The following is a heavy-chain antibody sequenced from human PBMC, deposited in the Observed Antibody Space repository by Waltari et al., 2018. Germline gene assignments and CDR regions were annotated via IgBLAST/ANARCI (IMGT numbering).Heavy chain of an antibody. D-gene: IGHD2-21*02. CDR2: INHSGST. CDR3: AREVVTRYYYYGMDV. Sequence: QVQLQQWGAGLLKPSETLSLTCAVYGGSFSGYYWSWIRQPPGKGLEWIGEINHSGSTNYNPSLKSRVTISVDTSKNQFSLKLSSVTAADTAVYYCAREVVTRYYYYGMDVWGQGTTVTVSS. CDR1: GGSFSGYY. J-gene: IGHJ6*02. V-gene: IGHV4-34*01.